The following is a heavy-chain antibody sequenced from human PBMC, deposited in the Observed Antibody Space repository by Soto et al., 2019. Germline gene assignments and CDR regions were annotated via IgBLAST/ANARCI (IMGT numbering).Heavy chain of an antibody. CDR3: AKDGSATYYHGMDV. V-gene: IGHV3-30*18. CDR2: ISYDGSNK. D-gene: IGHD3-10*01. Sequence: GGSLRLSCAASGFTFSSYGMHWVRQAPGKGLDWMAVISYDGSNKYYIDSVKGRFTISRDNSKNTLYLQMNSLRDEDTAVYYCAKDGSATYYHGMDVWGQGTTVTVSS. J-gene: IGHJ6*02. CDR1: GFTFSSYG.